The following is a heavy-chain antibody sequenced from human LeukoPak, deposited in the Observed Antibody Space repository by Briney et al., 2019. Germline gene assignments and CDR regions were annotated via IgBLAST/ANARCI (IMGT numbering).Heavy chain of an antibody. CDR3: ARDLRANDFWSVSGFDY. J-gene: IGHJ4*02. D-gene: IGHD3-3*01. CDR1: GFTLRSYS. CDR2: LSSSSSYI. V-gene: IGHV3-21*01. Sequence: GGLRLPCGASGFTLRSYSMNWVRQAPGKGLGWVSSLSSSSSYIYYADSVKGRFTISRDNAKNSLYLQMNSLRAEDTAVYYCARDLRANDFWSVSGFDYWGQGTLVTVSS.